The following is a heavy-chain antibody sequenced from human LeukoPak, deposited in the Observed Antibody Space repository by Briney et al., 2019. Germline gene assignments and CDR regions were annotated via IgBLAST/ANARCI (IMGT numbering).Heavy chain of an antibody. V-gene: IGHV4-61*02. J-gene: IGHJ5*02. D-gene: IGHD1-26*01. CDR3: ARDTGELLLLDP. Sequence: PSETLSLTCTVSGGSISSSSYYWSWIRQPAGKGLEWIGRIYTSGSTNYNPSLKSRVTMSVDTSKNQFSLKLSSVTAADTAVYYCARDTGELLLLDPWGQGTLVTVSS. CDR1: GGSISSSSYY. CDR2: IYTSGST.